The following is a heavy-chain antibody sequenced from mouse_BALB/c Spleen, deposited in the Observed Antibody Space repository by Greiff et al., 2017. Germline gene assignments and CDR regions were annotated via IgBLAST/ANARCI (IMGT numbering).Heavy chain of an antibody. D-gene: IGHD4-1*01. V-gene: IGHV1-9*01. CDR1: GYTFSSYW. Sequence: QVQLQQSGAELMKPGASVKISCKATGYTFSSYWIEWVKQRPGHGLEWIGEILPGSGSTNYNEKFKGKATFTADTSSNTAYMQLSSLTSEDSAVYYCARVPNWDDYAMDYWGQGTSVTVSS. CDR2: ILPGSGST. CDR3: ARVPNWDDYAMDY. J-gene: IGHJ4*01.